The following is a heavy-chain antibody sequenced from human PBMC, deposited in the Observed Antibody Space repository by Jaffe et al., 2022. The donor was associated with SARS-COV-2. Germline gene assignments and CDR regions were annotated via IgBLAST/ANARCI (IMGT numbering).Heavy chain of an antibody. Sequence: QVTLKESGPVLVKPTETLTLTCTVSGFSLNNARVGVSWIRQPPGKALQWLAHIFSNDEKSYSTSLKNRLTISKDTSKSHVVLTVTNMDPVDTATYYCARMLRDGYNRDWFDPWGQGTLVTVSS. J-gene: IGHJ5*02. CDR3: ARMLRDGYNRDWFDP. CDR1: GFSLNNARVG. V-gene: IGHV2-26*01. D-gene: IGHD5-12*01. CDR2: IFSNDEK.